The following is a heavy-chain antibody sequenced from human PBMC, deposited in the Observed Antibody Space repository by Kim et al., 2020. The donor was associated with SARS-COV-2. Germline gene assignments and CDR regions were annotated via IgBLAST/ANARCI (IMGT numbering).Heavy chain of an antibody. CDR3: AGQRLRYCSGGSCDY. V-gene: IGHV3-11*01. CDR2: ISSSGSTI. D-gene: IGHD2-15*01. Sequence: GGSLRLSCAASGFTFSDYYMSWIRQAPGKGLEWVSYISSSGSTIYYADSVKGRFTISRDNAKNSLYLQMNSLRAEDTAVYYCAGQRLRYCSGGSCDYWGQGTLVTVSS. CDR1: GFTFSDYY. J-gene: IGHJ4*02.